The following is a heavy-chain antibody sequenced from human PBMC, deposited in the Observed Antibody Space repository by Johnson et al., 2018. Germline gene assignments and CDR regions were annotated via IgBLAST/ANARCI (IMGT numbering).Heavy chain of an antibody. CDR1: GFTFSSYG. D-gene: IGHD1-26*01. V-gene: IGHV3-30*03. Sequence: VQLVESGGGVVQPGRSLRLSCAASGFTFSSYGMHWVRQAPGKGLEWVAVISYDGSNKYYADSVKGRFTISRENSKNTLYLQMNSLRTEATAVYYWARGGWMGGTSGMDGWGQGTTGTVAS. J-gene: IGHJ6*02. CDR3: ARGGWMGGTSGMDG. CDR2: ISYDGSNK.